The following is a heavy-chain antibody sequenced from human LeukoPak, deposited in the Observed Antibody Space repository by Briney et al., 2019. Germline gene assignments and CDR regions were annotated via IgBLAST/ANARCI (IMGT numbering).Heavy chain of an antibody. D-gene: IGHD3-9*01. CDR2: INPNSGGT. Sequence: ASVKVSCKAPGYTFTGYYMHWVRQAPGRGLEWMGWINPNSGGTNYAQKFQGRVTMTRDTSISTAYMELSRLRSDDTAVYYCARELYDILTGYYPPQRWFDPWGQGTLVTVSS. CDR3: ARELYDILTGYYPPQRWFDP. J-gene: IGHJ5*02. CDR1: GYTFTGYY. V-gene: IGHV1-2*02.